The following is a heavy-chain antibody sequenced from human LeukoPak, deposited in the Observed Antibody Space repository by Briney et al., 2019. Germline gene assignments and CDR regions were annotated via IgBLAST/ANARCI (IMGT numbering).Heavy chain of an antibody. D-gene: IGHD2/OR15-2a*01. Sequence: PSETLSLTCTVSGASIQSNGYYWDWIRQSPGKGLEWIGNIYYPGGTHYNPSLKSRVTMSLDTSKNHFSLKLSSVTAEDTAIYYCVSHTTTTNWFDPWGQGTLVTVSS. CDR3: VSHTTTTNWFDP. CDR2: IYYPGGT. CDR1: GASIQSNGYY. V-gene: IGHV4-39*02. J-gene: IGHJ5*02.